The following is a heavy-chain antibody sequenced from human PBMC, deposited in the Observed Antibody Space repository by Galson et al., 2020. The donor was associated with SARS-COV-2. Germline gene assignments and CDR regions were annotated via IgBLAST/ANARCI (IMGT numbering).Heavy chain of an antibody. CDR3: ARHPVGFLEWLLDHNWFDP. Sequence: SETLSLTCTVSGDSISSSSYYWGWIRQPPGKGLEWIGSIYYSGSTYYNPSLKSRVTISVDTSKNQFSLKLSSVTAADTAVYYCARHPVGFLEWLLDHNWFDPWGQGTLVTVSS. CDR2: IYYSGST. D-gene: IGHD3-3*02. CDR1: GDSISSSSYY. J-gene: IGHJ5*02. V-gene: IGHV4-39*01.